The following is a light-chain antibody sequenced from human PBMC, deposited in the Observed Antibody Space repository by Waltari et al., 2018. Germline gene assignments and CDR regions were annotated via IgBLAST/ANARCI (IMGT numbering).Light chain of an antibody. J-gene: IGLJ3*02. Sequence: QSALTQPASVSGSPGQSITISCTGTSSDVGAYDYVSWYQQHPGKAPKVVIYDVTKRPSGVANRFSGSKSGSTASRTISGLQAEDEADYYCSSRTSSITWVFGGGTKLTVL. CDR2: DVT. CDR1: SSDVGAYDY. CDR3: SSRTSSITWV. V-gene: IGLV2-14*03.